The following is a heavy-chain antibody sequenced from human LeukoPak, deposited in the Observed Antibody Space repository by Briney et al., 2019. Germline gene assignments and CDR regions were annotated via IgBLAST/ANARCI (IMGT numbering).Heavy chain of an antibody. CDR2: IIPIFGTA. CDR3: ARDDGYSSSWYVLDH. V-gene: IGHV1-69*01. Sequence: ASVKVSCKASGGTFSSYAISWVRQAPGQGLEWMGGIIPIFGTANYAQKFQGRVTITADESTSTAYMELSSLRSEDTAVYYCARDDGYSSSWYVLDHWGQGTLVTVSS. D-gene: IGHD6-13*01. J-gene: IGHJ4*02. CDR1: GGTFSSYA.